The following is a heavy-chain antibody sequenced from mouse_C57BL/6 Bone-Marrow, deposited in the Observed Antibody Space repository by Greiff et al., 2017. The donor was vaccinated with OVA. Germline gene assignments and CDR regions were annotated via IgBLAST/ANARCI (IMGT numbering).Heavy chain of an antibody. Sequence: EVQRVESGGGLVKPGGSLKLSCAASGFTFSDYGMHWVRQAPETGLEWVAYISSGSSTIYYSDTVKGRFTISRDNAKNTLFLQMTMMTSEYTAMYYCARTRGQRKFAYWGQETLVTVSA. D-gene: IGHD3-3*01. CDR1: GFTFSDYG. CDR3: ARTRGQRKFAY. CDR2: ISSGSSTI. J-gene: IGHJ3*01. V-gene: IGHV5-17*01.